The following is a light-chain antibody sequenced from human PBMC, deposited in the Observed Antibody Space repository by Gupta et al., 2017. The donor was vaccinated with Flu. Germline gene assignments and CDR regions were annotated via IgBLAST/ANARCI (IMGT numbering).Light chain of an antibody. CDR1: QSRRQSKALNY. J-gene: IGKJ4*02. Sequence: TPWGPASKSGRFNQSRRQSKALNYLDWYEKTPGQSPRLLMYFGSTRASGIPDRFSGSGSGTDFTLNIRRVEPEDVGTYFCRQFLPTPVTFGRGTRLEIK. CDR3: RQFLPTPVT. CDR2: FGS. V-gene: IGKV2-28*01.